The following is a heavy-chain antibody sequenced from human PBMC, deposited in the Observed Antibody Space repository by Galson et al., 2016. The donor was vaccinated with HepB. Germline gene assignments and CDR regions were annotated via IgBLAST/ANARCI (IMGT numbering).Heavy chain of an antibody. CDR2: ISAHNGDT. CDR1: GYTFTTNG. V-gene: IGHV1-18*04. Sequence: SVKVSCKASGYTFTTNGISWVRQAPGQGLEWVAWISAHNGDTNSAQKFQGRVTLTTDTSTRTAYMELRSLTSDDTAVYYCARGPLFYLDYWGQGVLVTVSS. J-gene: IGHJ4*02. CDR3: ARGPLFYLDY.